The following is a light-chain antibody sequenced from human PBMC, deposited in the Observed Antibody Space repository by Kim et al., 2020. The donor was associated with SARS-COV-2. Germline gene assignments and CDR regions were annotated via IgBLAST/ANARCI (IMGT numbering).Light chain of an antibody. CDR2: KTS. V-gene: IGKV1-5*03. CDR3: QQYNSYSRT. Sequence: IQMTQSPSTLAASVGDRVTITCRASQNIISWLAWFQQKPGKAPKLLIYKTSNLQNGVPSRFSGSGSGTEFTLTISSLQPDDFATYYCQQYNSYSRTVGQGTKLEI. CDR1: QNIISW. J-gene: IGKJ2*01.